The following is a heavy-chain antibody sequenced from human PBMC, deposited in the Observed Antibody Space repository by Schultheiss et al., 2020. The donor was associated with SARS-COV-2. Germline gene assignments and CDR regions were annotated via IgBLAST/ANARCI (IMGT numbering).Heavy chain of an antibody. V-gene: IGHV3-11*01. CDR2: ISRSGTTT. J-gene: IGHJ4*02. CDR1: GFSLSDYY. Sequence: GESLKISCEASGFSLSDYYMSWIRQTPGKGLEWLSDISRSGTTTYYADSVKGRFTISRDNTNSVYLQMSSLTADDTAVYYCARHGGRRGYNFWSENLWGQGTLVNVSS. CDR3: ARHGGRRGYNFWSENL. D-gene: IGHD3-3*01.